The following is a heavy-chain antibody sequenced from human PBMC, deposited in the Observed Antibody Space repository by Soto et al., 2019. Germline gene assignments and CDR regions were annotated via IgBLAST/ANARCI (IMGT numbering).Heavy chain of an antibody. D-gene: IGHD2-15*01. V-gene: IGHV1-46*01. CDR1: GYTFGSHY. J-gene: IGHJ6*02. CDR3: ARSDCPIARRFARYSYTMEV. CDR2: INPSPCST. Sequence: QVQLVQSGAEVRKPGASVKVACKASGYTFGSHYVHWVRQAPGQALEWMGIINPSPCSTSYADKLQGRVTMTRDTATSPEYIVMSSLTSEDTARYYCARSDCPIARRFARYSYTMEVRGQGTKVTVS.